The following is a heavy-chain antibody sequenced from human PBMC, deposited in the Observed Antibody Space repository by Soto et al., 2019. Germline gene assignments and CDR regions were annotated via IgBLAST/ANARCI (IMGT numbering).Heavy chain of an antibody. CDR1: GFTFSSYG. D-gene: IGHD2-2*01. CDR2: ILYDGSNK. V-gene: IGHV3-30*18. CDR3: AKLPWRGQLLYAFDI. Sequence: PGGSLRLSCAAFGFTFSSYGMHWVRQAPGKGLEWMAVILYDGSNKYYADSVKGRFTISRDNSKNTLYLQMNSPRAEDMAVYYCAKLPWRGQLLYAFDIWGQGTMVTVSS. J-gene: IGHJ3*02.